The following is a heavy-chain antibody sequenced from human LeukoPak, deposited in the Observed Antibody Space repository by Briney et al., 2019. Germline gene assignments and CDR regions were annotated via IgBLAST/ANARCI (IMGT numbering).Heavy chain of an antibody. J-gene: IGHJ1*01. V-gene: IGHV4-59*12. D-gene: IGHD6-19*01. CDR1: GGSISSYY. CDR3: ARDFKYSSGWYDEYFQH. CDR2: IYYSGST. Sequence: MSSETLSLTCTVSGGSISSYYWSWIRQPPGKGLEWIGYIYYSGSTNYNPSLKSRVTISVDTSKNQFSLKLSSVTAADTAVYYCARDFKYSSGWYDEYFQHWGQGTLVTVSS.